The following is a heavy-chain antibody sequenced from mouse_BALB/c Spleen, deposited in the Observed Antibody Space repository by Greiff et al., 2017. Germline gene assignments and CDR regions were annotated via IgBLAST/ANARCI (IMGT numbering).Heavy chain of an antibody. J-gene: IGHJ4*01. CDR1: GFTFSSFG. CDR2: ISSGSSTI. Sequence: EGKLMESGGGLVQPGGSRKLSCAASGFTFSSFGMHWVRQAPEKGLEWVAYISSGSSTIYYADTVKGRFTISRDNPKNTLFLQMTSLRSEDTAMYYCARGGYYDYYAMDYWGQGTSVTVSS. V-gene: IGHV5-17*02. D-gene: IGHD2-3*01. CDR3: ARGGYYDYYAMDY.